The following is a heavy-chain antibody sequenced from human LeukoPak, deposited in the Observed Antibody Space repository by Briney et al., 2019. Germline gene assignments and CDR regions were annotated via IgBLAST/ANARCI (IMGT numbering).Heavy chain of an antibody. CDR1: GITLSNYG. Sequence: GGSLRLSCAVSGITLSNYGMSWVRQAPGKGLEWVAGISDSGGSTNYADSVKGRFTISRDNPKNTLYLQMNSLRAEDTAVYYCAKGRRYDFKDYYYMDVWGKGTTVTVSS. V-gene: IGHV3-23*01. CDR2: ISDSGGST. D-gene: IGHD3-3*01. CDR3: AKGRRYDFKDYYYMDV. J-gene: IGHJ6*03.